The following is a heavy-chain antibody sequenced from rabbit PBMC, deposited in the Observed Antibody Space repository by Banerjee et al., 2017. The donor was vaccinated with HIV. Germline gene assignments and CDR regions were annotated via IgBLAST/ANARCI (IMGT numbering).Heavy chain of an antibody. V-gene: IGHV1S45*01. CDR3: ARDLAGVIGWNFGL. D-gene: IGHD4-1*01. CDR2: INTSSGNT. J-gene: IGHJ3*01. Sequence: QEQLKETGGGLVQPGGSLTLSCKASGFDFSSYYMSWVRQAPGKGLEWIACINTSSGNTVYVSWAKGRFTISKTSSTTVTLQMTSLTAADTATYFCARDLAGVIGWNFGLWGQGTLVTVS. CDR1: GFDFSSYYM.